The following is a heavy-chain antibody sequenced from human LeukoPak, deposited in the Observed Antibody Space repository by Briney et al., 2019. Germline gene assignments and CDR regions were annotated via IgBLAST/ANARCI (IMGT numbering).Heavy chain of an antibody. D-gene: IGHD3-9*01. CDR3: AKDSDILTGYEFDY. J-gene: IGHJ4*02. Sequence: GGSLRLSCAASGFTFSSYAMHWVRQAPGKGLEWVSAISGSGGSTYYADSVKGRFTISRDNSKNTLYLQMNSLRAEDTAVYYCAKDSDILTGYEFDYWGQGTLVTVSS. CDR1: GFTFSSYA. CDR2: ISGSGGST. V-gene: IGHV3-23*01.